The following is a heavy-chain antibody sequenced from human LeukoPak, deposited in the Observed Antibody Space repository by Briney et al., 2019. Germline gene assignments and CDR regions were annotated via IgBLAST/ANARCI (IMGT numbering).Heavy chain of an antibody. Sequence: SETLSLTCTVSGGSISSSSYYWGWIRQPPGKGLEWIGSIYYSGSTYYNPSLKSRVTISVDTSKNQFSLKLSSVTAADTAVYYCARQPCDFWSGYRPYFDYWGQGTLVTVSS. CDR2: IYYSGST. CDR1: GGSISSSSYY. V-gene: IGHV4-39*01. CDR3: ARQPCDFWSGYRPYFDY. J-gene: IGHJ4*02. D-gene: IGHD3-3*01.